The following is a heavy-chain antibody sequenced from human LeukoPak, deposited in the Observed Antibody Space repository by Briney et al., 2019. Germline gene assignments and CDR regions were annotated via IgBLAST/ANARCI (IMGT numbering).Heavy chain of an antibody. CDR2: ISSSSSTI. CDR1: GFTFSSYS. J-gene: IGHJ4*02. D-gene: IGHD3-22*01. Sequence: GGSLRLSCAASGFTFSSYSMNWVRQAPGKGLEWVSYISSSSSTIYYADSVKGRFTISRDNSNNTLYLQMNSLRAEDTALYYCAEDRSLTLPTFERSDYYYYWGQGTLVTVSS. V-gene: IGHV3-48*01. CDR3: AEDRSLTLPTFERSDYYYY.